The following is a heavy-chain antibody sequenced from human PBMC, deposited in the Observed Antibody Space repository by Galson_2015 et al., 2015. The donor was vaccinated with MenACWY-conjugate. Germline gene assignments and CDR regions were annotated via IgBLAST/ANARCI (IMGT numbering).Heavy chain of an antibody. Sequence: SLRLSCAASGFTFSRNAMHWVRQAPGKGLEWVAVISHDGSETYYADSVKGRFTISRDNSKSTLYLQMNSLRVEDTAIYYCARDFGSGWYEYYFDDWGQGTLVTVSS. CDR3: ARDFGSGWYEYYFDD. V-gene: IGHV3-30*04. CDR1: GFTFSRNA. D-gene: IGHD6-19*01. CDR2: ISHDGSET. J-gene: IGHJ4*02.